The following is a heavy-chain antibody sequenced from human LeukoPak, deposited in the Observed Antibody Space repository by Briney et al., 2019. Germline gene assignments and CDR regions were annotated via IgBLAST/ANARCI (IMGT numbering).Heavy chain of an antibody. J-gene: IGHJ1*01. CDR2: ISGSGGST. CDR3: AKAYTPYLSSSWSIKH. CDR1: GFTFSSFA. V-gene: IGHV3-23*01. D-gene: IGHD6-13*01. Sequence: GGSLRLSCAASGFTFSSFAMSWVRQAPGKGLEWVSAISGSGGSTYYADSVKGRFTISRDNSKNTLYLQMNSLRAEDTAVYYCAKAYTPYLSSSWSIKHWGQGTLVTVSS.